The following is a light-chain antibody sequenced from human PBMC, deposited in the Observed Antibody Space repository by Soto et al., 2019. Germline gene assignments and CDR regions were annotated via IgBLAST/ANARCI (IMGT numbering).Light chain of an antibody. V-gene: IGLV2-11*01. CDR1: SIDVGGYNY. J-gene: IGLJ3*02. Sequence: QSALTQPRSVSGSPGQSVTISCTGTSIDVGGYNYVSWYQQHPGKAPKLVIYDVSKWPSGVPDRFSGSKSGNTASLTISGLQAEDEADYYCCSYAGNSLWVFGGGTKLPVL. CDR3: CSYAGNSLWV. CDR2: DVS.